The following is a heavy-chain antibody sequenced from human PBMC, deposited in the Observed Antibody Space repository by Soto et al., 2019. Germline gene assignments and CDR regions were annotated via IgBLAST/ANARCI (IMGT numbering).Heavy chain of an antibody. D-gene: IGHD2-8*01. V-gene: IGHV1-2*02. Sequence: ASVKVSCKTSGYTFTDYYMHWVRHAPGQGLEWMGWINTNSGGPIFAQKFQGRVTMTRDTSISTAYLELSRLSSDDTAIYYCARDQGVVIIKDHWGQGTLVTVSS. J-gene: IGHJ4*02. CDR1: GYTFTDYY. CDR2: INTNSGGP. CDR3: ARDQGVVIIKDH.